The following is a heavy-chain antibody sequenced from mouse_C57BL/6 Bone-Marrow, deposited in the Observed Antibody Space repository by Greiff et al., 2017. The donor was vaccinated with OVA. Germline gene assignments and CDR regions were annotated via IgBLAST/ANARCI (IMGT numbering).Heavy chain of an antibody. CDR2: IHPNSGST. CDR3: ARDPDYYGSSWWYFDV. Sequence: QVQLQQPGAELVKPGASVKLSCKASGYTFTSYWMHWVKQRPGQGLEWIGMIHPNSGSTNYNEKFKSKATLTVDKSSSTAYMQLSSLTSEDSAVYYCARDPDYYGSSWWYFDVWGTGTTVTVSS. V-gene: IGHV1-64*01. CDR1: GYTFTSYW. J-gene: IGHJ1*03. D-gene: IGHD1-1*01.